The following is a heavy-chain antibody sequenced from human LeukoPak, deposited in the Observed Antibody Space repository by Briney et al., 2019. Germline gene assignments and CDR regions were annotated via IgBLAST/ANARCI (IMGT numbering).Heavy chain of an antibody. J-gene: IGHJ4*02. CDR1: GYTFTDYY. CDR2: INPNSGGT. V-gene: IGHV1-2*02. D-gene: IGHD3-3*01. CDR3: ARIPYYDFWSGYPRYFDY. Sequence: ASVKVSCKASGYTFTDYYMHWVRQAPGQGLEWMGWINPNSGGTNYAQKFQGRVTMTRDTSISTAYMELSRLRSDDTAVYYCARIPYYDFWSGYPRYFDYWGQGTLVTVSS.